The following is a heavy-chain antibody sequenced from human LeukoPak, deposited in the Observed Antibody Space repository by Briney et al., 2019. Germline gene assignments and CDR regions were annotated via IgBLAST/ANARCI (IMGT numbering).Heavy chain of an antibody. CDR2: MNPNSGNT. D-gene: IGHD1-7*01. CDR3: ARAPSIAGTTPPGY. J-gene: IGHJ4*02. V-gene: IGHV1-8*01. Sequence: ASVKVSCKASGYTFTSYDINWVRQAPGQGLEWMGWMNPNSGNTGYAQKFQGRVTMTRNTSISTAYMELSSLRSEDTAVYSCARAPSIAGTTPPGYWGQGTLVTVSS. CDR1: GYTFTSYD.